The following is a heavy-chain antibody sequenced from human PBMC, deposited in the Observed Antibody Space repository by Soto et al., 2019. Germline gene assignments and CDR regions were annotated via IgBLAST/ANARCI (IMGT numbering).Heavy chain of an antibody. CDR2: INSSTSYM. CDR3: AIDVRDGYYFDY. Sequence: EVQLVESGGGLVKPGGSLRLSCAASGFTFSSYSMNWVRQAPGKGLEWVSSINSSTSYMYYADSVKGRFTISRDNAKNSLYLQMNSLRAEDTAVYCCAIDVRDGYYFDYWGQGTLVTVSS. D-gene: IGHD5-12*01. V-gene: IGHV3-21*01. CDR1: GFTFSSYS. J-gene: IGHJ4*02.